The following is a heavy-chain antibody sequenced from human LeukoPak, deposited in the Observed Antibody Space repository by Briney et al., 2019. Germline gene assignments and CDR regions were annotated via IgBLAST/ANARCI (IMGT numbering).Heavy chain of an antibody. CDR3: ARLRGYSYGRTYFDY. CDR2: ISPGDSDT. CDR1: GYSFSTYW. D-gene: IGHD5-18*01. J-gene: IGHJ4*02. Sequence: AGESLKISCKGSGYSFSTYWIGWVRQMPGKGLECMAMISPGDSDTRYSPSFQGHVTISADKSISTAYLQWSSLKASDTAMYYCARLRGYSYGRTYFDYWGQGTLVTVSS. V-gene: IGHV5-51*01.